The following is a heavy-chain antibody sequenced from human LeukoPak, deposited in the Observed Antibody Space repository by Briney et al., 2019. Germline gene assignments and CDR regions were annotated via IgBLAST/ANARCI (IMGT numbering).Heavy chain of an antibody. V-gene: IGHV4-4*07. CDR2: IYTSGST. CDR3: ARDVEARSPGGYYYYYMDV. Sequence: PSETLSLTCTVSGGSISSYYWSWIRQPAGKGLEWIGRIYTSGSTNYNPSLKSRVTMSVDTSKNQFSLKLSSVTAADTAVYYCARDVEARSPGGYYYYYMDVWGKGTTVTVSS. CDR1: GGSISSYY. J-gene: IGHJ6*03. D-gene: IGHD2-15*01.